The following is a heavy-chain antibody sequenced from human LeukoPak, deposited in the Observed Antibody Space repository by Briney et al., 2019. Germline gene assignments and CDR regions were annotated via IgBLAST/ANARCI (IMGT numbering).Heavy chain of an antibody. CDR2: INHSGST. V-gene: IGHV4-34*01. Sequence: SETLSLTCAVYGGSFSGYYWSWIRQPPGKGLEWIGEINHSGSTNYNPSLKSRVTISVDTSKNQFSLKLSSVTAADTAVYYRARGSLYCGGDCYYFDYWGQGTLVTVSS. CDR3: ARGSLYCGGDCYYFDY. J-gene: IGHJ4*02. D-gene: IGHD2-21*02. CDR1: GGSFSGYY.